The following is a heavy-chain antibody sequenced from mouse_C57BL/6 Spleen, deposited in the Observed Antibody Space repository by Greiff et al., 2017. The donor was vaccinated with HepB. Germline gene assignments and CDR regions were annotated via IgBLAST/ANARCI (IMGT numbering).Heavy chain of an antibody. Sequence: QVQLKQPGAELVKPGASVKLSCKASGYTFTSYWMHWVKQRPGQGLEWIGMIHPNSGSTNYNEKFKSKATLTVDKSSSTAYMQLSSLTSEDSAVYYCARPFYGSRREDYFDYWGQGTTLTVSS. D-gene: IGHD1-1*01. J-gene: IGHJ2*01. V-gene: IGHV1-64*01. CDR3: ARPFYGSRREDYFDY. CDR2: IHPNSGST. CDR1: GYTFTSYW.